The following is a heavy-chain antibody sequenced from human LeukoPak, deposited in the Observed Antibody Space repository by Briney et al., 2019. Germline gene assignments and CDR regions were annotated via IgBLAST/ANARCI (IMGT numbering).Heavy chain of an antibody. Sequence: GESLRLSCAASGFTYDDYGMTWVRQGPGKGLEWVANLKEDGSEKYYVDSVKGRFTISRDNAKNSLYLQMNSLRGDDTAVYYCARGVYYFDYWGEGTLVTVSS. J-gene: IGHJ4*02. CDR2: LKEDGSEK. D-gene: IGHD1-26*01. CDR1: GFTYDDYG. V-gene: IGHV3-7*02. CDR3: ARGVYYFDY.